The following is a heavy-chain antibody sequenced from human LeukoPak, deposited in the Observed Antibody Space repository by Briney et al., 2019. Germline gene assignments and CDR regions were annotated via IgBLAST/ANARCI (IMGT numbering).Heavy chain of an antibody. V-gene: IGHV1-24*01. J-gene: IGHJ6*02. CDR1: GYSLTELS. D-gene: IGHD3-9*01. CDR3: STPRLTGYPYYYSGMDV. Sequence: GASVKVSCKVSGYSLTELSMQWVRQAPGKGLEWVGGVDPEDGETIYAQKVQGRVTMTEDTSTDTAYMELSSLRSEDTAVDYCSTPRLTGYPYYYSGMDVWGQGTTVTVSS. CDR2: VDPEDGET.